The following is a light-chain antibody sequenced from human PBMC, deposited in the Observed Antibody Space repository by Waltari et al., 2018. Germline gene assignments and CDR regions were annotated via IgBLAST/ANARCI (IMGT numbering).Light chain of an antibody. J-gene: IGKJ4*01. Sequence: EIVFTQYPATLSLYPAERATLSFRASQSVGSYLAWYQQKPGQAPRLLIYDASNRATGIPARFSGSGSGTDFTLTISSLEPEDFAIYYCQQRSNRPLTFGGGTKVEIK. V-gene: IGKV3-11*01. CDR1: QSVGSY. CDR2: DAS. CDR3: QQRSNRPLT.